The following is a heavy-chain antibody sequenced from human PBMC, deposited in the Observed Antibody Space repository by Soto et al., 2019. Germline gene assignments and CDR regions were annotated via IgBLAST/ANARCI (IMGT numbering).Heavy chain of an antibody. CDR1: GFTFSSYG. CDR3: AKDLGQLDVADA. J-gene: IGHJ6*04. Sequence: PGGSLRLSWAASGFTFSSYGMRWVRQAPGKGLEWVAVISYDGSNKYYADSVKGRFTISRDNSKNTLYLQMNSLRAEDTAVYYCAKDLGQLDVADAWGKGTTVTVSS. CDR2: ISYDGSNK. V-gene: IGHV3-30*18. D-gene: IGHD6-6*01.